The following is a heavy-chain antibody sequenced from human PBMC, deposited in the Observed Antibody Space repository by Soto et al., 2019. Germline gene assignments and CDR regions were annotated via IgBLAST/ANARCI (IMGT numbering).Heavy chain of an antibody. CDR2: ITKSSKTI. J-gene: IGHJ6*02. CDR1: GFTFSTYS. CDR3: TRDHGYGYGMDV. Sequence: GGSLRLSCAASGFTFSTYSMNWVRQAPGKGLEWISYITKSSKTIYYADSVKGRFTISRDNAKNSLNLQMNSLRAEDTAVYYCTRDHGYGYGMDVWGQGTTVTVSS. V-gene: IGHV3-48*01. D-gene: IGHD5-12*01.